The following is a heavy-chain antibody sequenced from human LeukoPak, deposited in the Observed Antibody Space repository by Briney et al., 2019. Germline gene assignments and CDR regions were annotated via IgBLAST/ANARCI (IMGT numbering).Heavy chain of an antibody. V-gene: IGHV1-2*02. Sequence: ASVKVSCKASGYTFTGYYMHWVRQAPGQGLEWMGWINPNTGGTKYAQEFQGRVTMTGDTSLSIVQMELRSLTADDTAMYYCATPVPGYGALDVWGQGTMVTVSS. J-gene: IGHJ3*01. D-gene: IGHD3-9*01. CDR2: INPNTGGT. CDR1: GYTFTGYY. CDR3: ATPVPGYGALDV.